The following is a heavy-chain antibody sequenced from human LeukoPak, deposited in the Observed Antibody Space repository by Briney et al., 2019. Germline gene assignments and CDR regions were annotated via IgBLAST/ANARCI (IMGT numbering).Heavy chain of an antibody. CDR1: GYTFTSYD. J-gene: IGHJ4*02. CDR3: ARVPAVSDFDCVTDY. CDR2: MNSNSGNT. Sequence: ASVKVSCKASGYTFTSYDINWVRQATGQGLEWMGWMNSNSGNTGYAQKFQGRVTMTRNTSISTAYMELSSLRSADTAVYYCARVPAVSDFDCVTDYWGQGTLVTVSS. D-gene: IGHD3-9*01. V-gene: IGHV1-8*01.